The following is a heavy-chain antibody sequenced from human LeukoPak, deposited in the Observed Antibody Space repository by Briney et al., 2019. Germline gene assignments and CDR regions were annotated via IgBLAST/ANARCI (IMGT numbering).Heavy chain of an antibody. Sequence: GGSLRLSCAASGFTFSSYWMSWVRQAPGEGLEWVAKINQDGTEKAYVDSVRGRFTISRDNAKNSLFLQINSLRAEDTAVYYCARGPLIAAAGTWWGQGTLVTVSS. V-gene: IGHV3-7*03. CDR1: GFTFSSYW. CDR2: INQDGTEK. J-gene: IGHJ4*02. CDR3: ARGPLIAAAGTW. D-gene: IGHD6-13*01.